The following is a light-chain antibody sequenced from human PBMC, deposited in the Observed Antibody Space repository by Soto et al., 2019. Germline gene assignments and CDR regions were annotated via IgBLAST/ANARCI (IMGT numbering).Light chain of an antibody. J-gene: IGKJ2*01. Sequence: DIQMTQSPSSMSASVGDRVTITCQASQDISNYLKWYHKKPGKAPKLLIYDASNLETGVPSRFSGGGSGTDFSSLISSLQPEDIATYYCQQYDNLSPYTFGQGTKLEIK. CDR3: QQYDNLSPYT. CDR2: DAS. CDR1: QDISNY. V-gene: IGKV1-33*01.